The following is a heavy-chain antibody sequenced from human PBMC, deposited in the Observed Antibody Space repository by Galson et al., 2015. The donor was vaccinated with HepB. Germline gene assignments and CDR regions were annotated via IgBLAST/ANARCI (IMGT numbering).Heavy chain of an antibody. J-gene: IGHJ3*02. CDR2: ISYSGSAI. D-gene: IGHD3-22*01. V-gene: IGHV3-48*03. CDR1: GFILSSFE. CDR3: AKPAMTVLVRVLNAYDI. Sequence: SLRLSCAASGFILSSFEMSWVRQAPGRGLEWVSYISYSGSAIYYADSVKGRFTISRDNAKNSLYLQMNSLRAEDTAVYYCAKPAMTVLVRVLNAYDIRGQGRVVTVFS.